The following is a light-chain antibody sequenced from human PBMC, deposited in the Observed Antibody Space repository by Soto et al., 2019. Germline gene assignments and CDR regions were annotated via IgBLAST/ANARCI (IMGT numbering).Light chain of an antibody. Sequence: VLTQPPSASGSPGQSVTISCTGTSSDVGGYNYVSWYQQHPGKAPKLMIYEVSKRPSGVPDRFSGSKSGNTASLTVSGLQAEDEADYYCSSYAGSNNYVVFGGGTKLTVL. CDR3: SSYAGSNNYVV. J-gene: IGLJ2*01. CDR1: SSDVGGYNY. V-gene: IGLV2-8*01. CDR2: EVS.